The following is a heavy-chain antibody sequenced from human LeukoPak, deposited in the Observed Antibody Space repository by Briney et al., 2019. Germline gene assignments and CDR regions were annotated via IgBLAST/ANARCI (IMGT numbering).Heavy chain of an antibody. D-gene: IGHD1-26*01. J-gene: IGHJ6*03. CDR3: ARAPSIVGAYYYYMDV. CDR2: IYTSGST. V-gene: IGHV4-4*07. CDR1: GGSISSYY. Sequence: SETLSLTCTVSGGSISSYYWSWIRQPPGKGLEWIGRIYTSGSTNYNPSLKSRVTMSVDTSKNQFSLKLSSVTAADTAVYYCARAPSIVGAYYYYMDVWGKGTTVTVSS.